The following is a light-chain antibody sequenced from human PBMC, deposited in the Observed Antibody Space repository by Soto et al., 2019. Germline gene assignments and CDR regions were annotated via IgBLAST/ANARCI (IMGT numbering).Light chain of an antibody. CDR1: NSNIGINT. V-gene: IGLV1-44*01. CDR2: GNN. Sequence: QSVLTQPPSAYGTPGQRVIISCSGSNSNIGINTVNWYQQLPGTAPKLLNYGNNQRPSGVPDRFSGSKSGTSASLAISGLQSEDEADYYCAAWDDSLNGVVFGGGTKLTVL. J-gene: IGLJ2*01. CDR3: AAWDDSLNGVV.